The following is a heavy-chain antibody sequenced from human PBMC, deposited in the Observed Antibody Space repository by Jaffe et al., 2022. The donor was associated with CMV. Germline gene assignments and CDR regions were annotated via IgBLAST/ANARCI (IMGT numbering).Heavy chain of an antibody. CDR3: ARQPSRAYCGGDCYWGLYYFDY. D-gene: IGHD2-21*02. CDR1: GGSISSSSYY. V-gene: IGHV4-39*01. CDR2: IYYSGST. Sequence: QLQLQESGPGLVKPSETLSLTCTVSGGSISSSSYYWGWIRQPPGKGLEWIGSIYYSGSTYYNPSLKSRVTISVDTSKNQFSLKLSSVTAADTAVYYCARQPSRAYCGGDCYWGLYYFDYWGQGTLVTVSS. J-gene: IGHJ4*02.